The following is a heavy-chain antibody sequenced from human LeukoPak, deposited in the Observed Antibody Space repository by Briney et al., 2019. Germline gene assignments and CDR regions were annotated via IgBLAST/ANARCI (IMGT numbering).Heavy chain of an antibody. J-gene: IGHJ3*02. Sequence: SETLSLTCTVSGGSISSSSYYWGWIRQPPGKGLEWIGSIYYSGSTYYNPSLKSRVTISVDTSKNQFSLKLSSVTAADTAVYYCARLDGSGSYYNPFAFDIWGQGTMVTVSS. V-gene: IGHV4-39*07. CDR3: ARLDGSGSYYNPFAFDI. D-gene: IGHD3-10*01. CDR1: GGSISSSSYY. CDR2: IYYSGST.